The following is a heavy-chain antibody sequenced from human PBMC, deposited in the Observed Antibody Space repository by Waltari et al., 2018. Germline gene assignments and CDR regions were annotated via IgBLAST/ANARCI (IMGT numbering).Heavy chain of an antibody. D-gene: IGHD4-4*01. CDR3: ARGRMPYDYNNFSYFFYMDV. J-gene: IGHJ6*03. V-gene: IGHV4-59*01. CDR2: IYDTGSA. CDR1: GGSISSYH. Sequence: QVQLQESGSGLVKPSETLSLTCTISGGSISSYHWNWIRQPPGRGLEWIGFIYDTGSANYSPSLKSRVTMSVDTSKNQFSLKLRSVTAADTAMYFCARGRMPYDYNNFSYFFYMDVWGKGTTVTVSS.